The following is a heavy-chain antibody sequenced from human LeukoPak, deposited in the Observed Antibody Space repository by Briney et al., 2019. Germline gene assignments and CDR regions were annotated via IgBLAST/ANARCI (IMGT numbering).Heavy chain of an antibody. D-gene: IGHD5-12*01. CDR2: IRYDGSNK. Sequence: GGSLRLSCAASGFTFSSYGMHWVRQAPGKGLEWVAFIRYDGSNKYYADSVKGRFTISRDNSKNTLYLQMNSLRAEDTAVYYCAKTVIVATIVPITMANYYYYYMDVWGKGTTVTVSS. V-gene: IGHV3-30*02. CDR1: GFTFSSYG. J-gene: IGHJ6*03. CDR3: AKTVIVATIVPITMANYYYYYMDV.